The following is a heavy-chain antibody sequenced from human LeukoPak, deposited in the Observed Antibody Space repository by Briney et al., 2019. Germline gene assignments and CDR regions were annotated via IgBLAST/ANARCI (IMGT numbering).Heavy chain of an antibody. CDR2: IYYSGST. D-gene: IGHD1-26*01. V-gene: IGHV4-59*01. CDR1: GGSISSYD. J-gene: IGHJ4*02. Sequence: WETLSLTCTVSGGSISSYDWTWIRQPPGKGLEWIGYIYYSGSTNYKPSLKSRVTISVDTSKHQFSLKLTSVTAADTAVYYCARGVNSGYFDYCGQGTLVTVSS. CDR3: ARGVNSGYFDY.